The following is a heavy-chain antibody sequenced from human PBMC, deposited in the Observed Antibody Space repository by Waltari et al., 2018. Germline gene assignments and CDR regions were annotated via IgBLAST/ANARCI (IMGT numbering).Heavy chain of an antibody. CDR1: GYSISSGYY. CDR3: ASLPAYCGGDCSPGDY. Sequence: QVQLQESGPGLVKPSETLSLTCAVSGYSISSGYYWGWIRQPPGKGLEWIGSIYHSGGTYSNPSLKRRVTISVDTSKNQFSLKLSSVTAADTAVYYCASLPAYCGGDCSPGDYWGQGTLVTVSS. CDR2: IYHSGGT. D-gene: IGHD2-21*01. J-gene: IGHJ4*02. V-gene: IGHV4-38-2*01.